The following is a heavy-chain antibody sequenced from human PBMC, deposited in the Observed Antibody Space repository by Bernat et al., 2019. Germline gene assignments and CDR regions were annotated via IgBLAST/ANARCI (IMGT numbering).Heavy chain of an antibody. CDR1: AFTFSTYA. CDR3: AKELRSSENWFDP. CDR2: SSGSGFST. J-gene: IGHJ5*02. Sequence: VHLLESGGGLVQPGGSLRLSCSASAFTFSTYAMNWVRQAPGKGLEWVSTSSGSGFSTYYADSVQGRFTISRDNSKNTLSLQMNSLRAEDTAVDYCAKELRSSENWFDPWGQGTLVTVSS. D-gene: IGHD4-17*01. V-gene: IGHV3-23*01.